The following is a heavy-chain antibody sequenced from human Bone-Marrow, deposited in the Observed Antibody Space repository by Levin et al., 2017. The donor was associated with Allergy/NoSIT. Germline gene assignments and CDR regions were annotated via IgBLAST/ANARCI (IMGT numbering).Heavy chain of an antibody. CDR1: GTSISNFY. CDR3: ACIRSGRYYGMNV. CDR2: ISYGGNT. V-gene: IGHV4-59*01. Sequence: SETLSLTCTVSGTSISNFYWTWIRQSPRRGLEYIGYISYGGNTDYNPSLRRRVTISEDTSKNQFSLRLTSVTAADTAIYYCACIRSGRYYGMNVWGKGTTVTVSS. J-gene: IGHJ6*04. D-gene: IGHD3-10*01.